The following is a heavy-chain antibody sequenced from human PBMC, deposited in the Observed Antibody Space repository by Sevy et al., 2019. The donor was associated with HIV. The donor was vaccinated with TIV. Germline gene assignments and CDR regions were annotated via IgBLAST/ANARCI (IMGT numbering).Heavy chain of an antibody. CDR3: ARDAAEGLYSSTWYSNWLDP. V-gene: IGHV3-30*04. CDR2: ISYDGSYK. CDR1: GFTFNSYS. D-gene: IGHD6-13*01. Sequence: GGSLRLSCAASGFTFNSYSMYWVRQAPGKGLEWLAVISYDGSYKYYADSVKGRFTISRDNSKNTLYLQMNSLRTEDTAVYYCARDAAEGLYSSTWYSNWLDPWGQGTQVTVSS. J-gene: IGHJ5*02.